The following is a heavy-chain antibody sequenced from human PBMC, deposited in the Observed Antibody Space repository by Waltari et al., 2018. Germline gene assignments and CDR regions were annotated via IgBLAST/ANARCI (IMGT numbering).Heavy chain of an antibody. J-gene: IGHJ4*02. CDR1: GYTFTSYA. CDR3: ARGVGYGGHDY. Sequence: QVQLVQSGAEVKKPGASVKVSCKASGYTFTSYAMHWVRQAPGQRLEWMGWINAGNGNTKYSQTFQGRVTITRDKSASTAYMELSRLKSEDTAVYYCARGVGYGGHDYWGQGTLVTVSS. D-gene: IGHD5-18*01. CDR2: INAGNGNT. V-gene: IGHV1-3*01.